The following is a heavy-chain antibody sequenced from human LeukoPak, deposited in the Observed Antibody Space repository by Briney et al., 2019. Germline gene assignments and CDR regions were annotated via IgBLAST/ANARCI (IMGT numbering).Heavy chain of an antibody. Sequence: GGSLKISCKSSGYSFTSYWIAWVRHIHGKGLEWIGINYPGDSDTRYSPSFQGQVTISADKSISTAYLQWSSLKASDTAMYYCARLEYYYDSGGYYFDYWGQGTLVTVSS. V-gene: IGHV5-51*01. CDR3: ARLEYYYDSGGYYFDY. J-gene: IGHJ4*02. CDR1: GYSFTSYW. CDR2: NYPGDSDT. D-gene: IGHD3-10*01.